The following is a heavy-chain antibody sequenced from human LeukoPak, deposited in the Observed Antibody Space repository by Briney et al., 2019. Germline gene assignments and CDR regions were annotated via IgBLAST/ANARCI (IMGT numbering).Heavy chain of an antibody. J-gene: IGHJ4*02. CDR2: ISSSSSTI. Sequence: GGSLRLSCAASGFTFSSYSMNWVRQAPGKGLEWVSYISSSSSTIYYADSVKGRFTISRDNAKNSLYLQMNSLRADDTAIYYCAKAAVYSRNWTPFDDWGQGTLVTVSS. CDR1: GFTFSSYS. D-gene: IGHD6-13*01. CDR3: AKAAVYSRNWTPFDD. V-gene: IGHV3-48*04.